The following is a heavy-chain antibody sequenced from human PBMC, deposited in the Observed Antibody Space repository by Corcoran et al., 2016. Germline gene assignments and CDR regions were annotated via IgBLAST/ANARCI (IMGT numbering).Heavy chain of an antibody. D-gene: IGHD6-13*01. V-gene: IGHV3-21*01. J-gene: IGHJ4*02. CDR2: ISSSSSYI. CDR3: ARSISGHSSWPGY. Sequence: EVQLVESGGGLVKPGGSLRLSCAASGFTFSSYSMNWVRQAPGKGLEWVSSISSSSSYIYYADSVKGRFTISRDNAKNSLYLQMNSLRAEDTAVYYCARSISGHSSWPGYWGQGTLVTVSS. CDR1: GFTFSSYS.